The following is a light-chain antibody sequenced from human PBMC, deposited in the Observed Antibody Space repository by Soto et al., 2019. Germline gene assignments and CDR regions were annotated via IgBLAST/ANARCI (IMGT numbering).Light chain of an antibody. CDR1: ESVNSW. J-gene: IGKJ1*01. V-gene: IGKV1-5*03. Sequence: DIQLTQSPSTLSASIGDRVTITCRASESVNSWLAWYQQKPGKAPKFLIYKVSSLQSGVPSRFSGSGSGTDFTLTISRLEPEDFAVYYCQQYGSSGTFGQGTKVDIK. CDR2: KVS. CDR3: QQYGSSGT.